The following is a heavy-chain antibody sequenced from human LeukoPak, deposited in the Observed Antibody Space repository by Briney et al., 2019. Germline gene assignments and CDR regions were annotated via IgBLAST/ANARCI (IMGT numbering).Heavy chain of an antibody. Sequence: SETLSLTCAVSGYSISSGYYWGWIRPPPGKGLEWIGSIYHSGSTYYNPSPKSRVTKSVDTSKKQFSLKLSSLTPADPAVYYCARHTYGSGSYFPNWFDPWGEGTLVTVSS. CDR1: GYSISSGYY. V-gene: IGHV4-38-2*01. D-gene: IGHD3-10*01. CDR3: ARHTYGSGSYFPNWFDP. J-gene: IGHJ5*02. CDR2: IYHSGST.